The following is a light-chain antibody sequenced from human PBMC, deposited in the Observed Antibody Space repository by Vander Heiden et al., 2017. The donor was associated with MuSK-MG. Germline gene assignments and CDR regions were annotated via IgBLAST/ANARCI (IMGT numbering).Light chain of an antibody. V-gene: IGLV2-8*01. CDR1: GSDVGYYNY. J-gene: IGLJ2*01. CDR2: EVS. Sequence: QSALPQPPSASGSPGQSVTISCTGTGSDVGYYNYVAWYQQHPGKAPKVMSYEVSQRPPGVPERFSGAKSGNTASLTVAGLRPEDEATYYCCSYAGSNNLLFGGGTRLTVL. CDR3: CSYAGSNNLL.